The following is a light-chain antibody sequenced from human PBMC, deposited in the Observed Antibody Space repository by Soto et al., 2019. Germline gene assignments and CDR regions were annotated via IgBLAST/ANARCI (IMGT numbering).Light chain of an antibody. CDR1: SSDVGGYNY. V-gene: IGLV2-14*01. J-gene: IGLJ2*01. CDR3: SSFSISNTLVV. CDR2: EVS. Sequence: QSVLTQPASVSGSPGQSITISCTGTSSDVGGYNYVSWYQHHPGKAPKLMIYEVSNRPSGVSNRFSGSKSGNTASLTISGLQAEDEADYYCSSFSISNTLVVFDGGTKVTVL.